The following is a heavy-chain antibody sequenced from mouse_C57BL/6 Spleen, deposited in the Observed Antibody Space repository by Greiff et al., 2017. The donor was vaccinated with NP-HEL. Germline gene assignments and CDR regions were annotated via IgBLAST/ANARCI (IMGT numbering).Heavy chain of an antibody. V-gene: IGHV3-6*01. CDR3: ARGGTTVVAPYYFDY. D-gene: IGHD1-1*01. CDR2: ISYDGSN. Sequence: DVKLVESGPGLVKPSQSLSLTCSVTGYSITSGYYWNWIRQFPGNKLEWMGYISYDGSNNYNPSLKNRISITRDTSKNQFFLKLNSVTTEDTATYYCARGGTTVVAPYYFDYWGQGTTLTVSS. J-gene: IGHJ2*01. CDR1: GYSITSGYY.